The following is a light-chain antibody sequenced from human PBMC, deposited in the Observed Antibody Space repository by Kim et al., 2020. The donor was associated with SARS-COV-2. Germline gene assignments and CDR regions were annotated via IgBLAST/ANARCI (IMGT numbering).Light chain of an antibody. CDR2: TTS. V-gene: IGLV7-43*01. Sequence: PGGTVTLTCASSTGAVTSDCYANWFQQNPGQAPRALIYTTSNKPSWTPARFSGSRLGGKAALTLSGVQPEDEADYYCLLRYGGVWVFGGGTQLTVL. CDR1: TGAVTSDCY. CDR3: LLRYGGVWV. J-gene: IGLJ3*02.